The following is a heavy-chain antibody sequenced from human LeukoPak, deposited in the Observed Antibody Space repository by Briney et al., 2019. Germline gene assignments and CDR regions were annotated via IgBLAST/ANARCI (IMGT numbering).Heavy chain of an antibody. CDR1: GFTFCGYG. D-gene: IGHD2-15*01. J-gene: IGHJ4*02. CDR2: IWYDGSNK. CDR3: AKEGGCSGGTCYIDC. Sequence: GGSLRLSCAASGFTFCGYGMKWVRQAPGKGLEWVAVIWYDGSNKYYADSVKGRFTISRDNSKNTLSLQMNTLRAEDTAVYYCAKEGGCSGGTCYIDCWGQGTLVTVSS. V-gene: IGHV3-33*06.